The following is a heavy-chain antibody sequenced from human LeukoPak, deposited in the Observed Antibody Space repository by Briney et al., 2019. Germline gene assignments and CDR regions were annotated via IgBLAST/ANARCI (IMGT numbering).Heavy chain of an antibody. CDR3: ARGGLGNCSSTSCPPYYYGMDV. Sequence: GGSLRLSCAASGFTFSSYEMNWVRQAPGKGLEWVSVIYSSGSPYYADSVKGRFTISRDNSKNTLYLQMNSLRAEDTAVYYCARGGLGNCSSTSCPPYYYGMDVWGQGTTVTVSS. CDR2: IYSSGSP. J-gene: IGHJ6*02. D-gene: IGHD2-2*01. CDR1: GFTFSSYE. V-gene: IGHV3-66*02.